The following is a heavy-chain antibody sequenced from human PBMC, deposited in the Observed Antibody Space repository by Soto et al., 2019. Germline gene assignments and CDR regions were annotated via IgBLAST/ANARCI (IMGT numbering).Heavy chain of an antibody. CDR3: ARSTSLGGMDV. V-gene: IGHV3-21*01. CDR1: GFSFSTYS. D-gene: IGHD1-1*01. CDR2: IRRSGDYT. J-gene: IGHJ6*02. Sequence: EVQLVESGGGLVMPGGSLRLSCIASGFSFSTYSMNWVRQAPGKGLEWVSSIRRSGDYTYYADSLKGRFTISRDNAKNSLSLQMISRRAEDTAVYYCARSTSLGGMDVWGQGTTVTVSS.